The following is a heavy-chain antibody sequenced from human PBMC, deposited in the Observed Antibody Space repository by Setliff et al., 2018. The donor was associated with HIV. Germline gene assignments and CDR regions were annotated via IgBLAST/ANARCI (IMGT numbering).Heavy chain of an antibody. J-gene: IGHJ6*03. CDR2: MDPNSGNT. CDR3: ARARRDSYDRGRRNHYYIDV. V-gene: IGHV1-8*02. D-gene: IGHD3-22*01. CDR1: GYTFTSYD. Sequence: ASVKVSCKASGYTFTSYDINWVRQAPGQGLEWMGWMDPNSGNTGYAQKFQGRVTMTRDASISTAYMELNTLKVEDTAVYYCARARRDSYDRGRRNHYYIDVWGKGTKVTVSS.